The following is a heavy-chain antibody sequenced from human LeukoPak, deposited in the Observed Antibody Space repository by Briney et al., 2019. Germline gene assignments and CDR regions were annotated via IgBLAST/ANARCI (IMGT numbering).Heavy chain of an antibody. Sequence: ASVKVSCKASGYTFTRYYMHWVQQAPGQGLEWMGWINPNSGGTNYAQKFQGRVTMTRDTSISTAYMELSRLRSDDTAVYYCARGPGIVVVPAFAFDIWGQGTMVTVSS. CDR2: INPNSGGT. CDR1: GYTFTRYY. CDR3: ARGPGIVVVPAFAFDI. J-gene: IGHJ3*02. V-gene: IGHV1-2*02. D-gene: IGHD2-2*01.